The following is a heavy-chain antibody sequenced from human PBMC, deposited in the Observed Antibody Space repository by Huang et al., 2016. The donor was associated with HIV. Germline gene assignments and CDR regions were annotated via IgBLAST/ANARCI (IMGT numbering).Heavy chain of an antibody. D-gene: IGHD2-15*01. Sequence: QVQLVQSGAEVKKPGASVKVSCKAFGYTLPGDYMHWVRQAPGQGLEWMGWNNPNSGGTNYAQKCQGRVTMTRDTSISTAYMELSRLRSDDTAVYYCARTPALRGPFDYWGQGTLVTVSS. CDR1: GYTLPGDY. V-gene: IGHV1-2*02. CDR2: NNPNSGGT. J-gene: IGHJ4*02. CDR3: ARTPALRGPFDY.